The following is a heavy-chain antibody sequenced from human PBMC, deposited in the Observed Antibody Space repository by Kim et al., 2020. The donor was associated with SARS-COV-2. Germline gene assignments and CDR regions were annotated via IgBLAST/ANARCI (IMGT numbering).Heavy chain of an antibody. J-gene: IGHJ4*02. Sequence: SETLSLTCAVYGGSFSGYYWSWIRQPPWKGLEWIGEINHSGSTNYNPSLKSRVTISVDTSKNQFSLKLSSVTAADTAVYYCARAERWLHQRTYYFDYWGQGTLVTVSS. CDR1: GGSFSGYY. CDR3: ARAERWLHQRTYYFDY. V-gene: IGHV4-34*01. D-gene: IGHD5-12*01. CDR2: INHSGST.